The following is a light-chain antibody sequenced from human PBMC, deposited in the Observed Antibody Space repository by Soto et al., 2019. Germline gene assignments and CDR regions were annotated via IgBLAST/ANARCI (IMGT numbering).Light chain of an antibody. CDR2: DVT. V-gene: IGLV2-11*01. J-gene: IGLJ1*01. Sequence: QSALTQPRSVSGSPGQSGTISCTGTNSDVGTFYFVSWYQQYPDKGPKLIIYDVTERPSGVPDRFSGSKSGNTASLTISGLQAEDEADYYCCSYAGSYTYVFGSGTKLTVL. CDR1: NSDVGTFYF. CDR3: CSYAGSYTYV.